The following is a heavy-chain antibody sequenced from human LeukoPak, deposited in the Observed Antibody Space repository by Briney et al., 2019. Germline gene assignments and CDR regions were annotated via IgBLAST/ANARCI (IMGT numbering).Heavy chain of an antibody. D-gene: IGHD6-19*01. Sequence: ASVKVSCKASGYTFTGYYMHWVRQAPGQGLEWMGRIIPILGIANYAQKFQGRVTITADKSTSTAYMELSSLRSEDTAVYYCARGQQWLVPGAFDYWGQGTLVTVSS. CDR3: ARGQQWLVPGAFDY. J-gene: IGHJ4*02. CDR2: IIPILGIA. CDR1: GYTFTGYY. V-gene: IGHV1-69*04.